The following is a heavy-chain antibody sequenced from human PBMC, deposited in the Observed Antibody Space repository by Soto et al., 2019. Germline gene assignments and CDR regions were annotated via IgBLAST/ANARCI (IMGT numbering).Heavy chain of an antibody. CDR3: AKDPVAARSIAAAGSVYYYYGMDF. J-gene: IGHJ6*02. CDR2: ISYDGSNK. D-gene: IGHD6-13*01. Sequence: PGGSLRLSCAASGFTFSSYGMHWVRQAPGKGLEWVAVISYDGSNKYYADSVKGRFTISRDNSKNTLYLQMNSLRAEDTAVYYCAKDPVAARSIAAAGSVYYYYGMDFWGQGTTVTVSS. V-gene: IGHV3-30*18. CDR1: GFTFSSYG.